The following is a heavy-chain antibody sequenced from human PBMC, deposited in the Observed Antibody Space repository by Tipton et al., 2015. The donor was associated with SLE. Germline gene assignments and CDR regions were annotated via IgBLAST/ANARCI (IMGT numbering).Heavy chain of an antibody. J-gene: IGHJ6*02. Sequence: QSGPEVKKPGASVKVSCKASGYTFTGYYMHWVRQAPGQGLEWKGQINPNSGGTNYAQKFQGRVTMTSDTSIITAYMELSRLRSDYTAVCYCASEFSGMDVSGHGTTFPVSS. CDR2: INPNSGGT. CDR1: GYTFTGYY. CDR3: ASEFSGMDV. V-gene: IGHV1-2*06.